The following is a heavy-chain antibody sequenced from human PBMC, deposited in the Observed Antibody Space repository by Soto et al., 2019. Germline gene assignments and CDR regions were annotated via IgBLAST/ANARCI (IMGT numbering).Heavy chain of an antibody. CDR1: GFTFSSYA. J-gene: IGHJ4*02. CDR3: ARLDKFNGGWS. V-gene: IGHV3-30*14. CDR2: VSHDGKSG. Sequence: QVQLVESGGGVVQPGRSLRLSCAASGFTFSSYAMHWVRRAPGKGLEWVAAVSHDGKSGFYADCVSGRFTVSRANSKNLVYLQIARLRPEDTALFYCARLDKFNGGWSWGQGTAVTVSS. D-gene: IGHD6-19*01.